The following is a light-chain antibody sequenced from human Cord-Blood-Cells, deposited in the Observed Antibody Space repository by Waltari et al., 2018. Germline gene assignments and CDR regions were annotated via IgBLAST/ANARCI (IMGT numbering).Light chain of an antibody. CDR1: SSAVGGYNY. CDR2: DVS. V-gene: IGLV2-14*01. Sequence: QSALTQPASVSASPGQSITISCTGTSSAVGGYNYVSCYQQHPGKAPKLMIYDVSNRPSGVSNRFSGSKSGNTASLTISGLQAEDEADYYCSSYTSSSTPVVFGGGTKLTVL. CDR3: SSYTSSSTPVV. J-gene: IGLJ2*01.